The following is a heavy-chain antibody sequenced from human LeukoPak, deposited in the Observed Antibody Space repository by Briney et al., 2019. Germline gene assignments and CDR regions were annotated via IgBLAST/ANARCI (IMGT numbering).Heavy chain of an antibody. J-gene: IGHJ6*02. V-gene: IGHV4-34*01. CDR1: GGSFSGYY. Sequence: SETLSLTCAVYGGSFSGYYWSWIRQPPGKGLEWIGNIYHSGSTYYNPSLKSRVTISVDRSKNQFSLKLSSVTAADTAVYYCARDSGGYYGMDVWGQGTTVTVSS. CDR3: ARDSGGYYGMDV. CDR2: IYHSGST. D-gene: IGHD3-10*01.